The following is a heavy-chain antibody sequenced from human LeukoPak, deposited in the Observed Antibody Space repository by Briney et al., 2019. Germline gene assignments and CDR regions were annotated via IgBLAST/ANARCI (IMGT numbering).Heavy chain of an antibody. D-gene: IGHD6-19*01. J-gene: IGHJ4*02. CDR3: ARDPGESSGWYYFDS. CDR2: IIPIFGTA. Sequence: ASVKVSCKASGYTFTGYYMHWVRQAPGQGLEWMGGIIPIFGTANYAQKFQGRVTITADESTTTAYMELSSLRSEDTAVYYCARDPGESSGWYYFDSWGQGTLVTVSS. CDR1: GYTFTGYY. V-gene: IGHV1-69*13.